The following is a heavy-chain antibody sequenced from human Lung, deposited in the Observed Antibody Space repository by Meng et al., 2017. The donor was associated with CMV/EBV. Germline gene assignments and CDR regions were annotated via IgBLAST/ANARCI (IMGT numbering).Heavy chain of an antibody. CDR2: IKQDGSEK. CDR1: GFTFSSYW. CDR3: ARDLRSPVY. V-gene: IGHV3-7*01. Sequence: GGSXRLSCAASGFTFSSYWMSWVRQAPVKGLEWVASIKQDGSEKYYVDSVKGRFTISRDNAKNSLYLQMNSLRAEDTAVYYCARDLRSPVYWGQGTLVTVSS. D-gene: IGHD3-10*01. J-gene: IGHJ4*02.